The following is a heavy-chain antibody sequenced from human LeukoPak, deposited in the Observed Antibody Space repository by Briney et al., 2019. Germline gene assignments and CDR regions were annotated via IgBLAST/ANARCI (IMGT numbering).Heavy chain of an antibody. Sequence: SQTLSLTCTVSGGSISSGGYYWSWIRQHPGKGLEWIVYIYYSGSTYYNPSLKSRVTISVDTSKNQFSLKLSSVTAADTDVYYCARDRKGRGQQLEYNWFDPWGQGTLVTVSS. CDR3: ARDRKGRGQQLEYNWFDP. D-gene: IGHD6-13*01. CDR1: GGSISSGGYY. V-gene: IGHV4-31*03. J-gene: IGHJ5*02. CDR2: IYYSGST.